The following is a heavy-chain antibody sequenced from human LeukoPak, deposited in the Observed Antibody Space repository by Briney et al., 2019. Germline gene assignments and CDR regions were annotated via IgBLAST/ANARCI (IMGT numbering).Heavy chain of an antibody. CDR2: IWYDGTNK. V-gene: IGHV3-33*01. J-gene: IGHJ4*02. D-gene: IGHD4-11*01. CDR1: GFTFSSYG. CDR3: AREYSNELLPLGYFDY. Sequence: PGRSLRLSCAASGFTFSSYGMHWVRQAPGKGLEWVALIWYDGTNKYYADSVKGRFTISRDNSKNTLYLQMNSLRAEDTAVYYCAREYSNELLPLGYFDYWGQGTLVTVSS.